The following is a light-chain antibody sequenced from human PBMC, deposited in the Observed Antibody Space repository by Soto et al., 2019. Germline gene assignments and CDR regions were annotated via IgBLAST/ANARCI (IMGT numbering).Light chain of an antibody. J-gene: IGKJ5*01. CDR1: QSVGSN. Sequence: EIVMTQSPATLSVSPGDRATLSCRAAQSVGSNLAWYQQKPGQAPRLLIYGASTRATGIPARFSGSGSGTEFTLTISSLQSEDFAVYYCQRYNAWPLTFGQGTRLDIK. CDR2: GAS. V-gene: IGKV3-15*01. CDR3: QRYNAWPLT.